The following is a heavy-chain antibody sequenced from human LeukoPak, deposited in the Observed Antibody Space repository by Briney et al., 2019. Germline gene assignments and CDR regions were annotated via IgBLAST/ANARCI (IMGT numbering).Heavy chain of an antibody. CDR3: ARVADYYDSNY. CDR2: ISSSSSTI. J-gene: IGHJ4*02. D-gene: IGHD3-22*01. CDR1: GFTFSSYS. V-gene: IGHV3-48*01. Sequence: PGGSLRLSCAASGFTFSSYSMNWVRQAPGKGLEWVSYISSSSSTIYYADSVEGRFTISRDNAKNSLYLQMNSLRAEDTAVYYCARVADYYDSNYWGQGTLVTVSS.